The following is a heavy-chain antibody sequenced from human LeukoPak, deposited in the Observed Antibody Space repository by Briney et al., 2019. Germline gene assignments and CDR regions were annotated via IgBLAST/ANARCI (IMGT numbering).Heavy chain of an antibody. Sequence: GESLKTSCKGSGYSFTSYWIGWVRQMPGKGLEWMGIIYPGDSDTRYSPSFQGQVTISADKSISTAYLQWSSLKASDTAMYYCARHKEIRMVRGVIHYGDSYYYYGMDVWGQGTTVTVSS. J-gene: IGHJ6*02. CDR1: GYSFTSYW. CDR2: IYPGDSDT. V-gene: IGHV5-51*01. D-gene: IGHD3-10*01. CDR3: ARHKEIRMVRGVIHYGDSYYYYGMDV.